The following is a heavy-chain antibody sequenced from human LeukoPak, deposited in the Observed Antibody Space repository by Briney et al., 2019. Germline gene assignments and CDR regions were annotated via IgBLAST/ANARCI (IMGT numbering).Heavy chain of an antibody. CDR1: GFTFSSYG. D-gene: IGHD2-15*01. Sequence: GGSLRLSCAASGFTFSSYGMSWVRQARGKGLEWVSGISGLGDNTYYVDSVKGRFTISRDNAKNTQYLQIDSLRVEDTAVYYCARSLRSPRYCIDDTCYFDYWGQGTLVTVSS. V-gene: IGHV3-23*01. CDR2: ISGLGDNT. CDR3: ARSLRSPRYCIDDTCYFDY. J-gene: IGHJ4*02.